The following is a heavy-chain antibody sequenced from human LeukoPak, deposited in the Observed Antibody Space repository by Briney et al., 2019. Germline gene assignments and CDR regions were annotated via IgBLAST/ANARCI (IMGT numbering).Heavy chain of an antibody. Sequence: GGSLRLSCAAPGFTFSSYAMSWVRQAPGKGLERVSPISGSGGSTYYADSVKGRFTISRDNSKNTLYLQMNSLRAEDTAVYYCARGAAAGTDFDYWGQGTLVTVSS. J-gene: IGHJ4*02. V-gene: IGHV3-23*01. CDR2: ISGSGGST. D-gene: IGHD6-13*01. CDR3: ARGAAAGTDFDY. CDR1: GFTFSSYA.